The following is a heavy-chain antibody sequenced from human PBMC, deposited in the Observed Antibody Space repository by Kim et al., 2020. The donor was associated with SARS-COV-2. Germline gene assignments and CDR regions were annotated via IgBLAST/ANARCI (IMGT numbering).Heavy chain of an antibody. CDR1: GGSFSGYY. J-gene: IGHJ6*02. Sequence: SETLSLTCAVYGGSFSGYYWSWIRQPPGKGLEWIGEINHSGSTNYNPSLKSRVTISVDTSKNQFSLKLSSVTAADTAVYYCANLGVKNYDILTGYYRGYGMDVWGQGTTVTVSS. CDR3: ANLGVKNYDILTGYYRGYGMDV. D-gene: IGHD3-9*01. V-gene: IGHV4-34*01. CDR2: INHSGST.